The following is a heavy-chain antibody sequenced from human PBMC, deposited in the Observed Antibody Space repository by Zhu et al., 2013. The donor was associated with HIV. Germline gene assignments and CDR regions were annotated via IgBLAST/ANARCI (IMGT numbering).Heavy chain of an antibody. J-gene: IGHJ6*02. V-gene: IGHV1-2*02. CDR2: IIPIFGTA. CDR1: GYTFTSYY. D-gene: IGHD1-1*01. CDR3: ARDIPPYWNDVDYYYGMDV. Sequence: QVQLVQSGAEVKKPGASVKVSCKASGYTFTSYYMHWVRQAPGQGLEWMGGIIPIFGTANYAQKFQGRVTMTRDTSISTAYMELSRLRSDDTAVYYCARDIPPYWNDVDYYYGMDVWGQGTTVTVSS.